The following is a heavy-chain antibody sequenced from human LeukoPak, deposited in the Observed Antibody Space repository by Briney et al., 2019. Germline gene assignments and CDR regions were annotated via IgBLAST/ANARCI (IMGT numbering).Heavy chain of an antibody. J-gene: IGHJ4*02. CDR1: GFTFGNFW. CDR2: IHPEGDEK. D-gene: IGHD3-16*01. Sequence: GGSLRLSCVASGFTFGNFWMSWVRHPPGRGLEWVANIHPEGDEKYHVESVMGRFTISRDNAESSLFLQMTGLRAEATAVYYCARGDAVSGDHWGQGTLVTVSS. V-gene: IGHV3-7*04. CDR3: ARGDAVSGDH.